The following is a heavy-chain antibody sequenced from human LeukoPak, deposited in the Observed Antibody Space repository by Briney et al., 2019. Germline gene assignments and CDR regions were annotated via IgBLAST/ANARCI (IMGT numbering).Heavy chain of an antibody. CDR3: ARTGYCSSTSCYADAFDI. Sequence: LTGGSLILSCAASGFTFSSYEMNWVRQAPGKGLEWVSYISSSGSTIYYADSVKGRFTISRDNAKNSLYLQMNSLRAEDTAVYYCARTGYCSSTSCYADAFDIWGQGTMVTVSS. CDR1: GFTFSSYE. J-gene: IGHJ3*02. CDR2: ISSSGSTI. D-gene: IGHD2-2*01. V-gene: IGHV3-48*03.